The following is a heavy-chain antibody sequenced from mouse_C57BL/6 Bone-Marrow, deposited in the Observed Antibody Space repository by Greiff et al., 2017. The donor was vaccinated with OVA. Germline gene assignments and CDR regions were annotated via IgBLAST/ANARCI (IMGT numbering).Heavy chain of an antibody. CDR2: IHPNSGST. V-gene: IGHV1-64*01. Sequence: QVQLQQPGAELVKPGASVKLSCKASGYTFTSYWMHWVKQRPGQGLEWIGMIHPNSGSTNYNEKLKSKATMTRDKAASKAYRQIGSLTSEDSAVYDCARDYGSHYYFDYWGQGTTLTVSS. D-gene: IGHD1-1*01. CDR1: GYTFTSYW. CDR3: ARDYGSHYYFDY. J-gene: IGHJ2*01.